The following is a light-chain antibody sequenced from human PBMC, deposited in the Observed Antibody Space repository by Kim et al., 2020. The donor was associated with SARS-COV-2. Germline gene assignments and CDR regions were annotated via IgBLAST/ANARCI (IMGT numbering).Light chain of an antibody. CDR1: SSNIGAGYD. J-gene: IGLJ2*01. Sequence: VTISCTGSSSNIGAGYDVHWYQQLPGTAPKLLIYGNSNRPSGVPDRFSGSKSGTSASLAITGLQAEDEADYYCQSYDSSLSVHVVFGGGTKVTVL. CDR2: GNS. V-gene: IGLV1-40*01. CDR3: QSYDSSLSVHVV.